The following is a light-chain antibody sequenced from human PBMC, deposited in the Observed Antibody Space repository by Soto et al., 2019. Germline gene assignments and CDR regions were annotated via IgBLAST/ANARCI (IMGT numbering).Light chain of an antibody. V-gene: IGKV1-5*01. CDR3: QQYTGDSYT. Sequence: DIQMTQSPSTLSVSVGDRVTITCRASQSISWWLAWYQQKPGKGPKLLIYDASSLQSGVPSRFSGSGSGTEFTLTISSLQPDDFATYYCQQYTGDSYTFGQGTKLEI. CDR1: QSISWW. J-gene: IGKJ2*01. CDR2: DAS.